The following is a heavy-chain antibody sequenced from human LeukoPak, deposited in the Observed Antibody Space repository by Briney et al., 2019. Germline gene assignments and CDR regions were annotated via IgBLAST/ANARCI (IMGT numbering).Heavy chain of an antibody. V-gene: IGHV4-34*01. CDR1: GGSFSGYY. J-gene: IGHJ4*02. D-gene: IGHD3-10*01. CDR2: INHSGST. CDR3: ARGRRNYGSGSYYVGPGGYYFDY. Sequence: SETLSLTCAVYGGSFSGYYWSWTRQPPGKGLEWIGEINHSGSTNYNPSLKSRVTISVDTSKNQFSLKLSSVTAADTAVYYCARGRRNYGSGSYYVGPGGYYFDYWGQGTLVTVSS.